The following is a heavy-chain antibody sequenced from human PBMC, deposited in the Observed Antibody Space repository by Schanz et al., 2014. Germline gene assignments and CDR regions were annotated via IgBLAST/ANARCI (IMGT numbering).Heavy chain of an antibody. CDR2: INPNTGGT. CDR1: EYTFTRHY. V-gene: IGHV1-2*06. CDR3: ARVRSEDYGGMDV. J-gene: IGHJ6*02. Sequence: QVQLVQSGSEMKKPGTAVKVSCKASEYTFTRHYMHWVRQAPGVGPEWMGRINPNTGGTQYAQKFQGRVTMTTAKSISTVYMELSRLRSDDTAVYYCARVRSEDYGGMDVWGQGTTVTVSS.